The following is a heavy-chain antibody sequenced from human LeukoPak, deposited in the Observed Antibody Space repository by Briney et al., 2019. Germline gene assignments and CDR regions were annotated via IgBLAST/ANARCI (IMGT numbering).Heavy chain of an antibody. Sequence: GGSLRLSCAASGFTFSSYGMHWVRQAPGKGLEWVTFIRYDGSNKYYTDSVKARFTISRDNSKNTLYLQMNSLRAEDTAVYYCAKAAHYDFWSGYDYWGLGTVVTVSS. CDR2: IRYDGSNK. V-gene: IGHV3-30*02. CDR1: GFTFSSYG. D-gene: IGHD3-3*01. J-gene: IGHJ4*02. CDR3: AKAAHYDFWSGYDY.